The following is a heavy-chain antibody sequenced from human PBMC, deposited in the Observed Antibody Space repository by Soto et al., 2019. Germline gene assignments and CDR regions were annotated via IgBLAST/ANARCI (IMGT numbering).Heavy chain of an antibody. CDR2: YIPDQGKL. CDR1: GYTLADLN. J-gene: IGHJ4*02. CDR3: TSHVVMGALLH. Sequence: QAQLEQSGAEVKKPGASVKVPCKVSGYTLADLNIHWVRQAPGKGLEWMGGYIPDQGKLVYAENFQGRVTMTEDTSRHTAFMELRSLRFEDTAVYFCTSHVVMGALLHWGQGTLVTVSS. D-gene: IGHD1-26*01. V-gene: IGHV1-24*01.